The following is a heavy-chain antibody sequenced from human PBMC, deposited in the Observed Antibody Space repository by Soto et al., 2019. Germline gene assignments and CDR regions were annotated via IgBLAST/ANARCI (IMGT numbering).Heavy chain of an antibody. CDR2: INHSGST. CDR1: GGSFSGYY. V-gene: IGHV4-34*01. CDR3: ARAWLGVIITSYYYMDV. Sequence: PSETLSLTCAVYGGSFSGYYWSWIRQPPGKGLEWIGEINHSGSTNYNPSLKSRVTISVDTSKNQFSLKLSSVTAADTAVYYCARAWLGVIITSYYYMDVWGKGTTVTVSS. J-gene: IGHJ6*03. D-gene: IGHD3-10*01.